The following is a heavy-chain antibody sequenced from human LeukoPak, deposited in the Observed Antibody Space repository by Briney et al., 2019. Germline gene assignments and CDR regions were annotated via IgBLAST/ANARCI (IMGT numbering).Heavy chain of an antibody. CDR1: GFTFSRYW. V-gene: IGHV3-74*01. J-gene: IGHJ2*01. D-gene: IGHD4-17*01. Sequence: GGSLRLSCAASGFTFSRYWMHWVRQAPGKGLVWVSRINDDGRSASYPDSVKGRFTISRDNAKNTLYLQTNSLRAEDTAVYYCARDLQATVTTNGWGFDLWGRGTLVTVSS. CDR2: INDDGRSA. CDR3: ARDLQATVTTNGWGFDL.